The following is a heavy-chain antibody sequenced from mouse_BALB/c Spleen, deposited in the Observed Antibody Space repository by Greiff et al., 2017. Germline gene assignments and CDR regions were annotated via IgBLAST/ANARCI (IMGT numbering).Heavy chain of an antibody. Sequence: EVQLKESGPGLVKPSQSLSLTCSVTGYSITSGYYWNWIRQFPGNKLEWMGYISYDGSNNYNPSLKNRISITRDTSKNQFFLKLNSVTTEDTATYYCARTFTTVGAYWGQGTLVTVSA. CDR2: ISYDGSN. V-gene: IGHV3-6*02. CDR3: ARTFTTVGAY. J-gene: IGHJ3*01. D-gene: IGHD1-1*01. CDR1: GYSITSGYY.